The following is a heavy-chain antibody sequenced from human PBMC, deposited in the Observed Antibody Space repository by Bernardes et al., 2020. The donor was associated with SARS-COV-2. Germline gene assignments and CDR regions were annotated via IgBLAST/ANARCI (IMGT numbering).Heavy chain of an antibody. CDR1: GFTFDDYT. V-gene: IGHV3-43*01. CDR2: INWDATST. Sequence: AGSLILSCAGSGFTFDDYTMYWVRQTPGQRLEWVSLINWDATSTYYSDSVKGRFIISRDNTKNSLYLQMNSLRTEDTALYFCVKDSLAYYHGSGSYYDNWGQGTLVTVSS. J-gene: IGHJ4*02. D-gene: IGHD3-10*01. CDR3: VKDSLAYYHGSGSYYDN.